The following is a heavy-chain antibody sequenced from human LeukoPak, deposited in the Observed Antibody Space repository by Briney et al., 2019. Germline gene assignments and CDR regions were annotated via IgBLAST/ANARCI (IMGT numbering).Heavy chain of an antibody. CDR3: ASSLTGEYFQP. CDR2: INHSGSP. CDR1: GGSFSGYY. V-gene: IGHV4-34*01. J-gene: IGHJ1*01. D-gene: IGHD3-10*01. Sequence: SETLSLTCAVYGGSFSGYYWSWIRQPPGKGLEWIGEINHSGSPNYNPSLKSRVTISLGKSADQCSLKLSSVPAADTAVYYCASSLTGEYFQPWGQGTLVTVSS.